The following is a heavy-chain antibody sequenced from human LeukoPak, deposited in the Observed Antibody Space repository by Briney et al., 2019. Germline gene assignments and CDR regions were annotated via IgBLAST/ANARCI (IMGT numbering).Heavy chain of an antibody. CDR2: IDRDGSRI. J-gene: IGHJ4*02. Sequence: PGGSLRLSCAVSGFTFSSYWMHWVRQAPGKGLVWVSRIDRDGSRINYADSVKGRFTISRDNGKNTLFLQMNSLRAEDTAVYYCATPVGDGYNYGYYWGQGTLVTVSS. D-gene: IGHD5-24*01. CDR3: ATPVGDGYNYGYY. V-gene: IGHV3-74*01. CDR1: GFTFSSYW.